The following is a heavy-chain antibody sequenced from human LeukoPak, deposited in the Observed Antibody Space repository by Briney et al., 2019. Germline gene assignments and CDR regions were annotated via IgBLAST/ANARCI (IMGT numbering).Heavy chain of an antibody. CDR3: ARYSSGSCYDY. CDR2: ISTDGGGT. D-gene: IGHD6-13*01. V-gene: IGHV3-64*02. Sequence: GGSLRLSCAASGFTFTTYAMHWVRQAPGRGLEYVSDISTDGGGTYYADSVKGRFTISRDNSKNTLYLQMGSLTVDDMAVYYCARYSSGSCYDYWGQGTLVTVSS. CDR1: GFTFTTYA. J-gene: IGHJ4*02.